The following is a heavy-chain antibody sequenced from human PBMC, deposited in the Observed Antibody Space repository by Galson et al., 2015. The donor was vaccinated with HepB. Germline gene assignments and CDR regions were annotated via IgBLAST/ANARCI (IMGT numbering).Heavy chain of an antibody. Sequence: SLRLSCAASGFPFNTYAMHWVRQAPGKGPEWVSLIYSNGNTRYADSVRGRFTISRDNSKNTLYLQMNSLTAEDTAVYYCMRRWQWGQGTLVIVSS. D-gene: IGHD5-24*01. CDR1: GFPFNTYA. CDR2: IYSNGNT. V-gene: IGHV3-53*01. J-gene: IGHJ4*02. CDR3: MRRWQ.